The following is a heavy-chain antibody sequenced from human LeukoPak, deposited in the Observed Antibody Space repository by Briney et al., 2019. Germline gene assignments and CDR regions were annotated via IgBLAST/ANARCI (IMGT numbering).Heavy chain of an antibody. CDR2: MNPNSGNT. Sequence: GASVKVSCKASGYTFTSYDINWVRQATGQGLEWMGWMNPNSGNTGYAQKFQGRVTMTRNTSISTAYMELSSLRSEDTAVYYCARGLSGATTLAFYYYYYGMDVWGQGTTVTVSS. D-gene: IGHD1-26*01. CDR1: GYTFTSYD. V-gene: IGHV1-8*01. J-gene: IGHJ6*02. CDR3: ARGLSGATTLAFYYYYYGMDV.